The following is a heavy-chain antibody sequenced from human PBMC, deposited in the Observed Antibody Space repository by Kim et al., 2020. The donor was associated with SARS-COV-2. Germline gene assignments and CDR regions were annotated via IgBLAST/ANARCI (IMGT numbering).Heavy chain of an antibody. V-gene: IGHV1-69*13. D-gene: IGHD6-19*01. Sequence: SVKVSCKASGGTFSSYAISWVRQAPGQGLEWMGGIIPIFGTANYAQKFQGRVTITADESTSTAYMELSSLRSEDTAVYYCASTKYSSGPLGYYYYGMDVWGQGTTVTVSS. CDR1: GGTFSSYA. CDR3: ASTKYSSGPLGYYYYGMDV. J-gene: IGHJ6*02. CDR2: IIPIFGTA.